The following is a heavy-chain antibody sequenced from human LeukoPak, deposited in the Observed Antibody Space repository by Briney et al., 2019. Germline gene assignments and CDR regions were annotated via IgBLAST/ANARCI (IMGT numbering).Heavy chain of an antibody. V-gene: IGHV4-31*03. J-gene: IGHJ4*02. D-gene: IGHD3-22*01. CDR3: ARCSSGYYCPY. CDR2: IYYSGST. CDR1: GGSINGGGYY. Sequence: SQTLSLTCTVSGGSINGGGYYWNWVRQHPGKGLEWIAYIYYSGSTYYNPSLKSRLTISVDTSKNQFSLKLSSVTAADTAIYFCARCSSGYYCPYWGQGTLVTVSS.